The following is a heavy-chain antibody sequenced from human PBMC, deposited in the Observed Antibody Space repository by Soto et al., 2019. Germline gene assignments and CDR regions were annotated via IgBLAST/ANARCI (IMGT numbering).Heavy chain of an antibody. V-gene: IGHV3-11*01. J-gene: IGHJ4*02. CDR3: ARASVAATYHFDY. Sequence: GGSLRLSCAASGFTFSDYYMSWIRQAPGKGLEWVSYISSSGSTIYYADSVKGRFTISRDNAKNSLYLQMNSLRAEDTAVYYCARASVAATYHFDYWGQGTLVTVSS. D-gene: IGHD2-15*01. CDR2: ISSSGSTI. CDR1: GFTFSDYY.